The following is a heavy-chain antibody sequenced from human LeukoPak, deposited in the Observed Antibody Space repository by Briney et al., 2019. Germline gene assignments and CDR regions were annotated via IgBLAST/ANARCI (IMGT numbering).Heavy chain of an antibody. CDR1: GYTFTSYA. J-gene: IGHJ3*02. V-gene: IGHV1-3*01. CDR3: AREEDNYYDSSGYYYVGAFDI. CDR2: INAGNGNT. Sequence: GASVKVSCKASGYTFTSYAMHWVRQAPGQRLEWMGWINAGNGNTKYSQKFQGRVTITRDTSASTAYMELSSLRSEDTAVYYCAREEDNYYDSSGYYYVGAFDIWGQGTMVTVSS. D-gene: IGHD3-22*01.